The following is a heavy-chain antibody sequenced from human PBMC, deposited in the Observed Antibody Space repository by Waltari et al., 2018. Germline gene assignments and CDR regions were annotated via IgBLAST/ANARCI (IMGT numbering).Heavy chain of an antibody. D-gene: IGHD3-22*01. CDR1: GGSISSSNW. Sequence: QVQLQESGPGLVKPSGTLSLTCAVSGGSISSSNWWSWVRQPPGKGLEWIGEIYHSGSTNYIPSLKSRVTISVYKSKNQFSLKLSSVTAADTAVYYCARFGSGYLGFDYWGQGTLVTVSS. CDR3: ARFGSGYLGFDY. J-gene: IGHJ4*02. V-gene: IGHV4-4*02. CDR2: IYHSGST.